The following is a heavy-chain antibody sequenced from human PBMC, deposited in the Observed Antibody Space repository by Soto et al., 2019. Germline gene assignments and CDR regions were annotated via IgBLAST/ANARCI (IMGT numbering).Heavy chain of an antibody. V-gene: IGHV4-59*01. CDR1: GGSISSYY. CDR3: ARGYSSSSNAFDI. D-gene: IGHD6-6*01. J-gene: IGHJ3*02. Sequence: PSEPRSLTCTVSGGSISSYYWSWIRQPPGKGLEXIGYIXXSXSXXXNXXXXSRVTISVDTSKNQFSLKLSSVTAADPAVYYCARGYSSSSNAFDIWGQGTMVT. CDR2: IXXSXSX.